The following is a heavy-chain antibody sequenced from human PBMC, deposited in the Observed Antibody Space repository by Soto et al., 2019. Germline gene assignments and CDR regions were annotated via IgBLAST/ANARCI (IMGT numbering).Heavy chain of an antibody. D-gene: IGHD3-22*01. V-gene: IGHV4-30-2*01. J-gene: IGHJ4*02. CDR2: IYHSGST. CDR3: ARVPSDSSGYYFDY. CDR1: GGSISSGGYS. Sequence: QLQLQESGSGLVKPSQTLSLTCAVSGGSISSGGYSWSWIRQPPGKGLEWIGYIYHSGSTYYNPSLKSRVTISVDRTKNQFSLKLSSVTAADTAVYYCARVPSDSSGYYFDYWGQGTLVTVSS.